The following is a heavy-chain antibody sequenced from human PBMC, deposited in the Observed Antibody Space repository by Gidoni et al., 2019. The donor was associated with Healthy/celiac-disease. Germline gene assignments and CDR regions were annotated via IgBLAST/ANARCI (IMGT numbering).Heavy chain of an antibody. D-gene: IGHD5-12*01. J-gene: IGHJ3*02. CDR2: INHSGST. CDR3: ARQNVWWLRSDAFDI. V-gene: IGHV4-34*01. CDR1: GGSFSGYY. Sequence: QVQLQQWGAGLLKPSETLSLTCAVYGGSFSGYYWSWIRQPPGKGLEWIGEINHSGSTNYNPSLKSRVTISVDTSKNQFSLKLSSVTAADTAVYYCARQNVWWLRSDAFDIWGQGTMVTVSS.